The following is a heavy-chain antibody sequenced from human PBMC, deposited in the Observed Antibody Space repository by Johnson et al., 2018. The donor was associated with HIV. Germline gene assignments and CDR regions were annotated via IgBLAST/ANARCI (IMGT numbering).Heavy chain of an antibody. V-gene: IGHV3-30*04. CDR3: ARDSNRYAVGI. CDR1: GFTFSSYA. CDR2: ISYDGSNK. D-gene: IGHD2-8*01. Sequence: QVQLVESGGGVVQPGRSLRLSCAASGFTFSSYAMHWVRQAPGKGLEWVAVISYDGSNKYYADSVKGRFTISRDNSKNTLYLQMNSLRAEDTAGYYWARDSNRYAVGIWGQGTMVTVSS. J-gene: IGHJ3*02.